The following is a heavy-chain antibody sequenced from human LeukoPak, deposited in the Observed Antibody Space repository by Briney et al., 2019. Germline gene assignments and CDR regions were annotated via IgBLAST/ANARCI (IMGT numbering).Heavy chain of an antibody. CDR3: ARASYSSSSPLYYYYGMDV. CDR1: GYTFTGYY. V-gene: IGHV1-2*04. Sequence: ASVKASCKASGYTFTGYYMHWVRQAPGQGLEWMGWINPNSGGTNYAQKFQGWVTMTRDTSISTAYMELSRLRSDDTAVYYCARASYSSSSPLYYYYGMDVWGQGTTVTVSS. CDR2: INPNSGGT. D-gene: IGHD6-13*01. J-gene: IGHJ6*02.